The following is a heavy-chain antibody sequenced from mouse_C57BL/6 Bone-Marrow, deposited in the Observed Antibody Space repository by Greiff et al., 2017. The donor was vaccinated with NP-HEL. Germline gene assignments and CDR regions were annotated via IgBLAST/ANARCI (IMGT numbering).Heavy chain of an antibody. V-gene: IGHV1-55*01. CDR1: GYTFTSYW. Sequence: QVQLQQPGAELVKPGASVKMSCKASGYTFTSYWITWVKQRPGQGLEWIGDIYPGSGSTNYNEKFKSKATLTVDTSSSTAYMQLSCLTSEDSAVFYCARSTTIMRRRARNAMDYWGEGTA. CDR3: ARSTTIMRRRARNAMDY. CDR2: IYPGSGST. J-gene: IGHJ4*01. D-gene: IGHD2-14*01.